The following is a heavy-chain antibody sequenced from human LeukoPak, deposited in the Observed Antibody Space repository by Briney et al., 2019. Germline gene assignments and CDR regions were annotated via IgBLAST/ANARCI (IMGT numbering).Heavy chain of an antibody. CDR2: MNPNSGNT. CDR3: ARGRVWFGELVN. Sequence: ASVKVSCKASGYTFTSYYMHWVRQAPGQGLEWMGWMNPNSGNTGYAQKFQGRVTITRNTSISTAYMELSSLRSEDTAVYYCARGRVWFGELVNWGQGTLVTVSS. CDR1: GYTFTSYY. V-gene: IGHV1-8*01. J-gene: IGHJ4*02. D-gene: IGHD3-10*01.